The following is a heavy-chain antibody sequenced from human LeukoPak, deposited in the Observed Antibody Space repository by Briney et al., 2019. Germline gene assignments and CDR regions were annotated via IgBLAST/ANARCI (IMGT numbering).Heavy chain of an antibody. CDR1: GFSFSNAW. J-gene: IGHJ4*02. CDR2: IKSKAEGGTT. D-gene: IGHD6-13*01. Sequence: GGSLRLSCASSGFSFSNAWMSWVRQAPGKGLEWVGRIKSKAEGGTTDYAAPVKGRFTISRDDSKNMLYLQMNGLKSEDTAVHFCTTGIGPALVVFDSWGQGTLVTVSS. V-gene: IGHV3-15*01. CDR3: TTGIGPALVVFDS.